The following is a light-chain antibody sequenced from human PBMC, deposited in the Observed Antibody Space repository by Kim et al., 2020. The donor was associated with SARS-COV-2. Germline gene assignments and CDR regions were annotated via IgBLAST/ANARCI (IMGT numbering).Light chain of an antibody. CDR3: LQYNPYPTP. J-gene: IGKJ5*01. CDR1: QDIRYD. Sequence: DIQMTPSPSSLSASVGDRVTITCRASQDIRYDLGWYQQNPGRAPKRLIYGASSLQSGVPSRFSGSGSGTEFTLTISSLQSEDFATYFCLQYNPYPTPFGQGTRLEIK. CDR2: GAS. V-gene: IGKV1-17*01.